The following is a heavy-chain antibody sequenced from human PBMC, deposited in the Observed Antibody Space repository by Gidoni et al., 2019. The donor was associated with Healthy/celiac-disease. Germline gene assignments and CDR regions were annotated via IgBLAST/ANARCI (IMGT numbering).Heavy chain of an antibody. CDR1: GGSISSGGYY. CDR3: ARDSDSSGYLTFDY. CDR2: IYYSGST. J-gene: IGHJ4*02. D-gene: IGHD3-22*01. Sequence: QVQLQESGPGLVKPSQTLSLTCTFSGGSISSGGYYWSWIRQHPGKGLEWIGYIYYSGSTYYNPSLKSRVTIAVDTSKTQFSLKLSSVTAADTAVYYCARDSDSSGYLTFDYWGQGTLVTVSS. V-gene: IGHV4-31*03.